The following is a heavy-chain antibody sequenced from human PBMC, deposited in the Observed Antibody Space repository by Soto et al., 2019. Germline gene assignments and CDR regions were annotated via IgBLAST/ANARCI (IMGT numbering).Heavy chain of an antibody. CDR1: GFTFSSYA. CDR3: AKDRGIAAAGTVDY. CDR2: ISGSGGST. J-gene: IGHJ4*02. V-gene: IGHV3-23*01. D-gene: IGHD6-13*01. Sequence: EVQLLESGGALFQPGGSLRPSVPASGFTFSSYALSWVRQPPGKGREWVSAISGSGGSTYYADSVKGRFTISRDNSKNTLYLQLNSLRAEDTAVYYCAKDRGIAAAGTVDYWGQGTLVTVSS.